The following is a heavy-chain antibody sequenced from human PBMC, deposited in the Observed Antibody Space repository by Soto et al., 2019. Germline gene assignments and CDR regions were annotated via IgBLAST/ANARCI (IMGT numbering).Heavy chain of an antibody. Sequence: ASVKVSCNASGYTFTGYGISWVRQAPGQGLEWMGWISAYNGNTNYAQKLQGRVTMNTDTSTSTAYRELGSLRYADTAVYYCARDLHGILQTFDFWGQGKLVTVSS. CDR2: ISAYNGNT. CDR3: ARDLHGILQTFDF. V-gene: IGHV1-18*01. D-gene: IGHD1-20*01. CDR1: GYTFTGYG. J-gene: IGHJ4*02.